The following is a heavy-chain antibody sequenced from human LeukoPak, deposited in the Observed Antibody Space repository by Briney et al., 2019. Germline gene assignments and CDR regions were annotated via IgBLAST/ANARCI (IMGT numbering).Heavy chain of an antibody. J-gene: IGHJ6*02. CDR1: GFTFSGYG. Sequence: PGGSLRLSCAVSGFTFSGYGMHWVRQAPGKGLEWVAFIRNDGSNKYYADSVKGRFTISRDNSKNTLYLQINSLRAEDTAVYYCARVPGYCSGGSCFGMDVWGQGTTVTVSS. CDR3: ARVPGYCSGGSCFGMDV. CDR2: IRNDGSNK. V-gene: IGHV3-30*02. D-gene: IGHD2-15*01.